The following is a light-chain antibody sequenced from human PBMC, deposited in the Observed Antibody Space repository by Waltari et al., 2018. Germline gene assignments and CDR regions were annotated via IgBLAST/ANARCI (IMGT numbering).Light chain of an antibody. V-gene: IGKV3-11*01. CDR3: QHRSNWPRT. CDR2: DAS. CDR1: QSVSSY. J-gene: IGKJ1*01. Sequence: DIVLTPAPATLSLSPGGRAPLSGRASQSVSSYLAWYQQTPGQAPRLLIYDASNRATGIPARFSGSGSGTDFTLTISSLEREDFAVYYCQHRSNWPRTFGQGTKVEIK.